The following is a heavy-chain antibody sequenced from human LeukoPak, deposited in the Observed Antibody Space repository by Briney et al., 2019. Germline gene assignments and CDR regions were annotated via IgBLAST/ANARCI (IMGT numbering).Heavy chain of an antibody. CDR2: IKPNSGGT. J-gene: IGHJ6*03. D-gene: IGHD6-19*01. CDR1: GYTFTGHS. Sequence: EASVKVSCKASGYTFTGHSMYWVRQAPGQGLEWMGWIKPNSGGTNYAQKFQGRVTMTRDTSISTAYMELSRLRSDDTAVYYCARDRGHFVVAGTGTYMDVWGKGTTVTISS. V-gene: IGHV1-2*02. CDR3: ARDRGHFVVAGTGTYMDV.